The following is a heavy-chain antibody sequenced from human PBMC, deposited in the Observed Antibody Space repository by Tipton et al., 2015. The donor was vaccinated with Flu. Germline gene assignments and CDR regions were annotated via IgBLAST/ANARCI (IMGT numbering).Heavy chain of an antibody. CDR1: GGSLSSFY. V-gene: IGHV4-4*07. D-gene: IGHD3-10*01. Sequence: TLPLTCTVSGGSLSSFYWTWIRQPAGKGLEWIGRIYSSGITKYNPSLKSRVTMSVDTSKNQFSLSLSSVTAADTAVYYCARGSGSGTFVIFDYWGQGTLVAVSS. CDR3: ARGSGSGTFVIFDY. J-gene: IGHJ4*02. CDR2: IYSSGIT.